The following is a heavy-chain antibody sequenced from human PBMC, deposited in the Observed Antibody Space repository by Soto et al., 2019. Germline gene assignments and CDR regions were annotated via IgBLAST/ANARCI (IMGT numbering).Heavy chain of an antibody. CDR2: IIPIFGTA. Sequence: SVKVSCKASGGTFSSYAISWVRQAPGQGLEWMGGIIPIFGTANYAQKFQGRVTITADKSTSTAYMELSSLRSEDTAVYYCARDKVDYYDSSGLWGQGTLVTAPQ. CDR3: ARDKVDYYDSSGL. CDR1: GGTFSSYA. D-gene: IGHD3-22*01. V-gene: IGHV1-69*06. J-gene: IGHJ4*02.